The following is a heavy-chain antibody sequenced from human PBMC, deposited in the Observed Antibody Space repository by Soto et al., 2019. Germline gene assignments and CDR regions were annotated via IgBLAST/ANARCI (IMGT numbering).Heavy chain of an antibody. D-gene: IGHD4-4*01. CDR2: ISYDGSNK. CDR1: GFTFSSYA. CDR3: ERVTMTTVTGPDY. V-gene: IGHV3-30-3*01. J-gene: IGHJ4*02. Sequence: QVQLVESGGGVVQPGRSLRLSCAASGFTFSSYAMHWVRQAPGKGLEWVAVISYDGSNKYYADSVKGRFTISRDNYKNTLYLQMNSLRAEDTAVYYCERVTMTTVTGPDYWGQGTLVTVSS.